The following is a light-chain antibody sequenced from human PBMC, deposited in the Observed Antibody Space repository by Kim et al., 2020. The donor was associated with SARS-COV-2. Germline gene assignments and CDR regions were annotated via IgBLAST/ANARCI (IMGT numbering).Light chain of an antibody. CDR2: RNN. Sequence: MVTISCSGSSSNIGSNYVYWYQQLPGTAPKLLIYRNNQRPSGVPDRFSGSKSGTSASLAISGLRSEDEADYYCAAWDDSLSGFVVFGGGTQLTVL. CDR1: SSNIGSNY. CDR3: AAWDDSLSGFVV. V-gene: IGLV1-47*01. J-gene: IGLJ2*01.